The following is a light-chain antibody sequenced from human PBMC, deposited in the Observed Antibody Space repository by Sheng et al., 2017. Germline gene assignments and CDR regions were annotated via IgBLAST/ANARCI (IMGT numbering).Light chain of an antibody. CDR2: SNN. Sequence: QSVLTQPPSASGTPGQRVTISCSGSSSNIGSNTVSWYHQLPGTAPKLLIYSNNQRPSGVPDRFSGSKSGTSASLAISGLQSEDEADYYCSSWHVSLTAFWVFGGGTKLTVL. CDR3: SSWHVSLTAFWV. J-gene: IGLJ3*02. V-gene: IGLV1-44*01. CDR1: SSNIGSNT.